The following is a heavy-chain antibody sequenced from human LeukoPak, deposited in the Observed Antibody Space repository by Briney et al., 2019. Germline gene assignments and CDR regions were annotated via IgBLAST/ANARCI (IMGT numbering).Heavy chain of an antibody. D-gene: IGHD2-2*01. CDR3: ARDLYCSSTSCYRLGY. Sequence: GGSLRLSCAASGFTFSSYAMHWVRQAPGKGLEWVAVISYDGSNKYYADSVKGRFTISRDNSKNTLYLQMNSLRAEDTAVYYCARDLYCSSTSCYRLGYWGQGTLVTVSS. CDR2: ISYDGSNK. CDR1: GFTFSSYA. V-gene: IGHV3-30-3*01. J-gene: IGHJ4*02.